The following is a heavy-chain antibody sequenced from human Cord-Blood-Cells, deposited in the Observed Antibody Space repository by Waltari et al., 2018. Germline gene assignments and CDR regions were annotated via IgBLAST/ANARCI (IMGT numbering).Heavy chain of an antibody. V-gene: IGHV4-39*01. CDR1: GGSISSSSYY. D-gene: IGHD2-21*01. Sequence: QLQLQESGPGLVKPSETLSLTCTVSGGSISSSSYYWGWIRQPPGKGLEWIGSIYYSGSTYSNPALKSRVTISVDTSKNQFSLKLSSVTAADTAVYYCARSLYCGGDCYWYFDLWGRGTLVTVSS. CDR3: ARSLYCGGDCYWYFDL. J-gene: IGHJ2*01. CDR2: IYYSGST.